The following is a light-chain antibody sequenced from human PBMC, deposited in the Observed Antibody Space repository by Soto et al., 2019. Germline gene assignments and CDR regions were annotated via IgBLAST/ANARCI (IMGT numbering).Light chain of an antibody. V-gene: IGLV2-23*01. J-gene: IGLJ1*01. CDR3: CSYTYSGTYV. CDR2: EGS. Sequence: QSVLTQPAFVSGSRGQSITISCTGTSDDVGTYNLVSWYQQHPGKAPKLMLYEGSKRPSGVSNRFSGSKSGNTASLTISGLQAEDEADYYCCSYTYSGTYVFGTGTKLTVL. CDR1: SDDVGTYNL.